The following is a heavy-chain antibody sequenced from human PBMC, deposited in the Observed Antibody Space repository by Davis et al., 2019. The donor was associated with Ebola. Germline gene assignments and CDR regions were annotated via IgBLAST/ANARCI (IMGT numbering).Heavy chain of an antibody. CDR3: ARGYYYDSSGYRWFDP. V-gene: IGHV1-18*04. J-gene: IGHJ5*02. CDR1: GYTFTSYG. Sequence: ASVKVSCKASGYTFTSYGITWVRQAPGQGLEWMGWINPHNGNTNYAQNVQGRVTMTTDTSTSTAYMEVGSLRSDDTAVYYCARGYYYDSSGYRWFDPWGQGTLVTVSS. D-gene: IGHD3-22*01. CDR2: INPHNGNT.